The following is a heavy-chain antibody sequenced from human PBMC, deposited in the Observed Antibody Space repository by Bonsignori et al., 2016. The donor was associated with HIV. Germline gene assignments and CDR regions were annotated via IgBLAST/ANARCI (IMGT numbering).Heavy chain of an antibody. Sequence: VRQAPGKGLEWVAYIKPDGSENYYVDSVRGRFTISRDNAKNSLYLQMSSLRADDTAVYYCARGANGALDYWGQGTLVTVSS. D-gene: IGHD2-8*01. J-gene: IGHJ4*02. CDR3: ARGANGALDY. V-gene: IGHV3-7*03. CDR2: IKPDGSEN.